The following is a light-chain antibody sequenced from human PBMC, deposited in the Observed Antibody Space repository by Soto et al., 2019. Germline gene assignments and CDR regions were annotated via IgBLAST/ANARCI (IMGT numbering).Light chain of an antibody. CDR3: QSYDADFVI. CDR1: SGSIANNY. J-gene: IGLJ2*01. CDR2: ENK. V-gene: IGLV6-57*04. Sequence: NFILTQPHSVSESPGQTVTISCTCSSGSIANNYVQWYQQRPGSAPTTVIYENKLRPSGGPGRFSGSTDASSNSASLTISGLQTEDEADYYCQSYDADFVIFGGGTKLTFL.